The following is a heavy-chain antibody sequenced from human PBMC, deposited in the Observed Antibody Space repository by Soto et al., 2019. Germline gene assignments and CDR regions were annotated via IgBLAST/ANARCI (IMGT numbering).Heavy chain of an antibody. CDR1: GFSFSDHY. V-gene: IGHV3-11*01. J-gene: IGHJ4*02. CDR3: AGDPYYYASNY. CDR2: ISGGGSTI. Sequence: KPGGSLRLSCAASGFSFSDHYMTWIRQAPGKGLEWVSYISGGGSTIYYADSVKGRFTVSRDNAKNSLYLQMDSLRAEDTAVYYCAGDPYYYASNYWGQGALVTVSS. D-gene: IGHD3-10*01.